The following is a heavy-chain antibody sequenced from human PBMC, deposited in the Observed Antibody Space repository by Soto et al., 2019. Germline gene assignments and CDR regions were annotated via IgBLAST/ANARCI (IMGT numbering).Heavy chain of an antibody. V-gene: IGHV3-48*02. J-gene: IGHJ3*02. CDR2: ISSSSVKI. CDR1: GFTLNGYA. CDR3: AKYSSSWYGGDAFDI. D-gene: IGHD6-13*01. Sequence: GGSLRLSCVASGFTLNGYAMNWVRQAPGKGLEWVSYISSSSVKIDYADSVKGRFTISRDNAKNSLFLQMNSLRDEDTAVYYCAKYSSSWYGGDAFDIWGQGTMVTVSS.